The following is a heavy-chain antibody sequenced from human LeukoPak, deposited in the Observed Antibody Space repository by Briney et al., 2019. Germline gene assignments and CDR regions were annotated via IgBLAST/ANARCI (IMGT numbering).Heavy chain of an antibody. Sequence: GASVKVSCKASGYTLTGYYMNWVRQAPGQGLEWMGWINPNSGGTNYAQKFQGRVTMTRDTSISTAYMELSRLRSDDTAVYYCARGPPSKRWLQPDFDYWGQGTLVTVSS. J-gene: IGHJ4*02. CDR2: INPNSGGT. CDR1: GYTLTGYY. D-gene: IGHD5-24*01. CDR3: ARGPPSKRWLQPDFDY. V-gene: IGHV1-2*02.